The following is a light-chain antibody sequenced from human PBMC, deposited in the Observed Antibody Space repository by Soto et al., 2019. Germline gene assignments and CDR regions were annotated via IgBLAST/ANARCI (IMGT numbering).Light chain of an antibody. V-gene: IGKV1-33*01. Sequence: DIQMTQSASALSASVGDRVTITCQASQDISDVLNWYQQQPGKAPKVLIYDASKLQTGVPSRFSGRGSGKDFTFTIISLQADDSGTDYCQQFYDRPVTFGQGTRLDIK. CDR3: QQFYDRPVT. J-gene: IGKJ5*01. CDR1: QDISDV. CDR2: DAS.